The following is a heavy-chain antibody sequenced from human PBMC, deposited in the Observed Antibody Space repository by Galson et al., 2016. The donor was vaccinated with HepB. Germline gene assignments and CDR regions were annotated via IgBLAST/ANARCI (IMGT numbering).Heavy chain of an antibody. V-gene: IGHV6-1*01. D-gene: IGHD1-7*01. CDR2: TYYRSRWVS. Sequence: AISGDSVSAXMVAWNWIRQSPSRGLEWLGRTYYRSRWVSDYAESVQGRITINPDTSNNHFSLQLNSVTPDDTAIYFCARGRNSAFDYWGQGILVTVSS. CDR1: GDSVSAXMVA. CDR3: ARGRNSAFDY. J-gene: IGHJ4*02.